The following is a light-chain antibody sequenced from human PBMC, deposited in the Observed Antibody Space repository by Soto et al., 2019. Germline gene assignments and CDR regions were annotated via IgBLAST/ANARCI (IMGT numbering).Light chain of an antibody. CDR3: QHYGGSLPVT. CDR2: HTS. J-gene: IGKJ5*01. Sequence: EIVLTQSPGVLSLSTGERATLSCRASESVNIMYLGWYQQKPGQAPRLLIFHTSLRPTGIPHRFSGRGSGRDFSITISRLETEDFAVYYCQHYGGSLPVTFGQGTRLEIK. CDR1: ESVNIMY. V-gene: IGKV3-20*01.